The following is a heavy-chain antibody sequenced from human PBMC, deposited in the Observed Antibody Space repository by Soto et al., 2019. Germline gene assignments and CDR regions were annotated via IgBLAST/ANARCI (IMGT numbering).Heavy chain of an antibody. CDR2: IRPAASVT. J-gene: IGHJ3*02. CDR1: GFTFSDSG. Sequence: EVQLMESGGGLVQPGGSLRLSCAASGFTFSDSGMTWIRQAPGKGLEWVALIRPAASVTYYMDSVKGRFSISRDNTKNSLYLQMNSLRAEDTAVYYCATDRAFKAFDIWGQGTMVTVSS. D-gene: IGHD3-3*02. V-gene: IGHV3-7*01. CDR3: ATDRAFKAFDI.